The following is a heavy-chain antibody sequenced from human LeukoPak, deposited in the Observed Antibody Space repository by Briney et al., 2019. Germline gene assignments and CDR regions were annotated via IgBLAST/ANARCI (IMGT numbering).Heavy chain of an antibody. CDR1: GFTFSSYS. CDR2: ISSTSDPI. V-gene: IGHV3-48*01. CDR3: ARDPVAAAGTGPFDY. D-gene: IGHD6-13*01. Sequence: GGSLRLSCEASGFTFSSYSMNWVRQAPGKGLEWLSYISSTSDPIYYADSVKGRFTISRDNAKNSVYLQMNSLRAEDTAVYYCARDPVAAAGTGPFDYWGQGTLVTVSS. J-gene: IGHJ4*02.